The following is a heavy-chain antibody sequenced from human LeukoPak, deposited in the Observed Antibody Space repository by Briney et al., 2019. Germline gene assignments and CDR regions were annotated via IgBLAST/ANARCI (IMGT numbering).Heavy chain of an antibody. CDR2: TKSKTDGGTT. V-gene: IGHV3-15*01. CDR1: GFTFSNAW. Sequence: GGSLRLSCAASGFTFSNAWMSWVRQAPGKGLEWIGRTKSKTDGGTTDYASPVKGRFTISRDDSKNTLYLQMNSLKTEDTAVYYCTTDPNPILRRVNWFDPWGQGTLVTVSS. CDR3: TTDPNPILRRVNWFDP. D-gene: IGHD3-3*01. J-gene: IGHJ5*02.